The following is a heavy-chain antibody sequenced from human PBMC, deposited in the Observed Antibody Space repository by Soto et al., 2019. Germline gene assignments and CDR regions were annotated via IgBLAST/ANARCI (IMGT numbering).Heavy chain of an antibody. CDR2: IYYSGSI. CDR1: GGSINSRGYY. D-gene: IGHD3-9*01. Sequence: SETLSLTCTVSGGSINSRGYYWTWIRQHPGKGLEWIGNIYYSGSIHFNPSLKSRLTMLVDTSENQFSLKLTSVTAADTAVYYCARQSESTGYFCGWFDPWGQGTLVTVSS. CDR3: ARQSESTGYFCGWFDP. J-gene: IGHJ5*02. V-gene: IGHV4-31*03.